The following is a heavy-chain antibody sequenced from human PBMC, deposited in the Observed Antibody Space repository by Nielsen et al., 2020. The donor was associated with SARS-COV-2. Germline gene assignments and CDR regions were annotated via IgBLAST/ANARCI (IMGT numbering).Heavy chain of an antibody. Sequence: GGSLRLSCAASGFTFDDYAMHWVRQAPGKGLEWVSGISWNSGSIGYADSVKGRFTISRDNAKNSLYLQMNSLRAEDTALYYCATTPGYYWGQGTLVTVSS. J-gene: IGHJ4*02. D-gene: IGHD2-15*01. V-gene: IGHV3-9*01. CDR2: ISWNSGSI. CDR1: GFTFDDYA. CDR3: ATTPGYY.